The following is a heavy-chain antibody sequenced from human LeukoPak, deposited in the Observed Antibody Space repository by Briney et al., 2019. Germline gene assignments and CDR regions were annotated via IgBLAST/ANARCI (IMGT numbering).Heavy chain of an antibody. D-gene: IGHD1-26*01. J-gene: IGHJ4*02. CDR1: GFTSGDYA. V-gene: IGHV3-49*04. Sequence: GGSLRLSCTASGFTSGDYAMSWVRQAPGKGLEWVSLIRSKPYGGTTEYAASVKGRFTISRDDSKSTAYLQMDSLKTEDTAVYYCSRGVIVGTTRDYWGQGTLVTVSS. CDR3: SRGVIVGTTRDY. CDR2: IRSKPYGGTT.